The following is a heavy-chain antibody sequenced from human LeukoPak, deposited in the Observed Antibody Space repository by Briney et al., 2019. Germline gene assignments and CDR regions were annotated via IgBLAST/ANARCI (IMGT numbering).Heavy chain of an antibody. CDR1: WLPLSDGRMG. CDR2: IFSGDEK. V-gene: IGHV2-26*01. D-gene: IGHD2-8*01. Sequence: ASGPVLLKTPCTFTLHCTGSWLPLSDGRMGVTWIRQPPGKALEWLAHIFSGDEKVSNTSLKTRLTISKDTSRSKVIMSMTNVDPADTATYFCARIVNGRADSRQSWFVPWGQRILVIVSS. J-gene: IGHJ5*02. CDR3: ARIVNGRADSRQSWFVP.